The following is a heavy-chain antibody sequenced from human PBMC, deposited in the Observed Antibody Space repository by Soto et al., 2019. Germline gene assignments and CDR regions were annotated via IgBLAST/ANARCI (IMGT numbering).Heavy chain of an antibody. Sequence: QVQLVQSGAEVKKPGSSVKVSCKASGGTFSSYAISWVRQAPGQGLEWMGGIIPIFGTANYAQKFQGRVTITADESTSTAYMELSSLRSEDTAVYYCARVRLTVRGVMVHYYYYGMDVWGQGTTVTVSS. CDR1: GGTFSSYA. CDR3: ARVRLTVRGVMVHYYYYGMDV. D-gene: IGHD3-10*01. J-gene: IGHJ6*02. V-gene: IGHV1-69*12. CDR2: IIPIFGTA.